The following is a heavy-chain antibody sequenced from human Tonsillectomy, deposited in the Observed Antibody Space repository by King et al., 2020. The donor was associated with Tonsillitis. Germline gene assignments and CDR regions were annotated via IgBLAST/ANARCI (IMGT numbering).Heavy chain of an antibody. CDR3: AREYYGYNFDP. J-gene: IGHJ5*02. V-gene: IGHV4-61*02. CDR1: GGSFSSGIYY. D-gene: IGHD4-17*01. CDR2: IYTSGST. Sequence: QLQESGPGLVKPSQTLSLTCTVSGGSFSSGIYYWSWIRQPARKGLEWIGRIYTSGSTNYNPSLKSRVTMSVDTSKNQFSLKLSSVTAADTAVYYCAREYYGYNFDPWGQGTLVTVAS.